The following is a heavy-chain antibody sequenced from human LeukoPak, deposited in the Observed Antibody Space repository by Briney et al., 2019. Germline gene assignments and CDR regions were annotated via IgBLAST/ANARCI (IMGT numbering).Heavy chain of an antibody. V-gene: IGHV4-30-4*01. Sequence: SQTPSLTCTVSGGSISSGDYYWSWIRQPPGKGLEWIGYIYYSGSTYYNPSLKSRVTISVDTSKNQFSLKLSSVTAADTAIYYCARSTYYYDSSGYHAFDIWGQGTMVTVSS. CDR3: ARSTYYYDSSGYHAFDI. CDR2: IYYSGST. CDR1: GGSISSGDYY. J-gene: IGHJ3*02. D-gene: IGHD3-22*01.